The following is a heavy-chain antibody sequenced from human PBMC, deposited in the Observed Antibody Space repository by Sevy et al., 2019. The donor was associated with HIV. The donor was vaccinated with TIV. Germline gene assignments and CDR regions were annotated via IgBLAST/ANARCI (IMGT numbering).Heavy chain of an antibody. Sequence: ASVKVSCKASGYTFTGYYMHWVRQAPGQGLEWMGWINPNSGGTNYAQKFQGRVTMTRDTSISTAYMELSRLRSDDTAVYYCARVGFLEYYYYMDVWGKGTTVTVSS. CDR2: INPNSGGT. CDR3: ARVGFLEYYYYMDV. D-gene: IGHD3-3*01. J-gene: IGHJ6*03. CDR1: GYTFTGYY. V-gene: IGHV1-2*02.